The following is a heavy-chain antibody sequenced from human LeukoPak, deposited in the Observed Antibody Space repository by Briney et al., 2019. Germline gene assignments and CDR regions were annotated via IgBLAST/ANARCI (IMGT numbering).Heavy chain of an antibody. CDR3: ARARYCSSTSCYRILNWFDP. CDR1: GGSFSGYY. D-gene: IGHD2-2*01. V-gene: IGHV4-34*01. Sequence: SETLSLTCAVYGGSFSGYYWSWIRQPPGKGLEWIGEINHSGSTNYNPSLKSRVTISVDTSKNQFSLKLSSVTAADTAVYYCARARYCSSTSCYRILNWFDPWGQGTLVIVSS. J-gene: IGHJ5*02. CDR2: INHSGST.